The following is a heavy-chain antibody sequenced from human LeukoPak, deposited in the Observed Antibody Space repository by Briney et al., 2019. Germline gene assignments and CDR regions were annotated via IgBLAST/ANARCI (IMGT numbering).Heavy chain of an antibody. Sequence: GGSPRLSCAASGFTFSSYAMSWVRQAPGKGLEWVSAISGSGGSTYYADSVKGRFTISRDNSKNTLYLQMNSLRAEDTAVYYCPKAASSGWYYFDYWGQGTLVTVSS. CDR1: GFTFSSYA. J-gene: IGHJ4*02. CDR3: PKAASSGWYYFDY. V-gene: IGHV3-23*01. D-gene: IGHD6-19*01. CDR2: ISGSGGST.